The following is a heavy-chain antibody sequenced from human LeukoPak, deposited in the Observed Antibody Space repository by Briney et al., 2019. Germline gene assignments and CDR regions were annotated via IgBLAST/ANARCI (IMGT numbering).Heavy chain of an antibody. D-gene: IGHD1-26*01. V-gene: IGHV4-4*07. CDR3: ARLRGGSTKPWYFDL. CDR1: GGSISGYY. Sequence: SETLSLTCTDSGGSISGYYWSWIRQPAGKGLEWIGRIYTSGSTNYNPSLKSRVTISVDTSKNQFSLNLSSVTAADTAIYYCARLRGGSTKPWYFDLWGRGTLVTVSS. J-gene: IGHJ2*01. CDR2: IYTSGST.